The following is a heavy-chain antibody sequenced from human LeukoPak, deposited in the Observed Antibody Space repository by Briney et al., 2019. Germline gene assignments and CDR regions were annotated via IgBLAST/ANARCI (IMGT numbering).Heavy chain of an antibody. Sequence: PGGSLRLSCAASGFTFSSYAMSWVRQAPGKGLEWVSVISGSAGNTHYADSVKGRFTISRDNAKYTLYLQMNSLGAGDTAVYYCAREGGGNSGEAFFIWGREAMVTVS. J-gene: IGHJ3*02. CDR3: AREGGGNSGEAFFI. CDR1: GFTFSSYA. CDR2: ISGSAGNT. V-gene: IGHV3-23*01. D-gene: IGHD4-23*01.